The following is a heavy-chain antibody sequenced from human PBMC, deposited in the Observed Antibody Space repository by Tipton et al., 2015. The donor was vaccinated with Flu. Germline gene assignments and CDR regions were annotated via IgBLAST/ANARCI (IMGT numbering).Heavy chain of an antibody. Sequence: TLSLTCIVPGYSISSGYYWGWIRQPPGKGLEWIGSIYNSGSTYYNPSLKSLVTISVDTSKNQFSLKLSSVTAADTAVYYCARHRMSGLDSWGQGILVTVSS. V-gene: IGHV4-38-2*02. CDR2: IYNSGST. J-gene: IGHJ4*02. CDR3: ARHRMSGLDS. CDR1: GYSISSGYY. D-gene: IGHD2-15*01.